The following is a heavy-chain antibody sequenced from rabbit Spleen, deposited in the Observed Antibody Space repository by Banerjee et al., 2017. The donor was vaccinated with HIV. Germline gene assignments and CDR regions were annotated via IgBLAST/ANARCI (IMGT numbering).Heavy chain of an antibody. D-gene: IGHD1-1*01. CDR2: VDVGSSGFT. CDR3: ARDLATVIGWNFGW. V-gene: IGHV1S40*01. Sequence: VESGGDLVKPGASLTLTCTASGVSFSFSNYMCWVRQAPGKGLEWIGCVDVGSSGFTYFANWAKGRFTISKTSSTTVTLQMTSLTAADTATYFCARDLATVIGWNFGWWGPGTLVTVS. CDR1: GVSFSFSNY. J-gene: IGHJ4*01.